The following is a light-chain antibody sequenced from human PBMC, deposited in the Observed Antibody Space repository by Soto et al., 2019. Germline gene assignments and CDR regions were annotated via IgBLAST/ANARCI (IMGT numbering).Light chain of an antibody. Sequence: QAVVTQPPSVSGAPGQRVTISCTGSSYNIGAGYDVHWYQQLRGTAPKLLIYGNSNRPSGVPDRFSGSKSGTSASLAITGLQAEDEADYYCQSYDSSLSGSVFGGGTKLTVL. CDR3: QSYDSSLSGSV. V-gene: IGLV1-40*01. J-gene: IGLJ2*01. CDR1: SYNIGAGYD. CDR2: GNS.